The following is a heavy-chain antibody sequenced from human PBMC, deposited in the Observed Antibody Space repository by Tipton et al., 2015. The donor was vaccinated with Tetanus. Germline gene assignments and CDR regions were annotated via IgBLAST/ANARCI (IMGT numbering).Heavy chain of an antibody. CDR3: ARDRQELAHDAFDL. Sequence: SLRLSCTASGFTFSDYSMNWVRQAQGKGLEWVSYISSTGNPGYYADFEQGRFTISRDSAKNSLYLEMNSLRDDDTAVYYCARDRQELAHDAFDLWGQGTLVAVSS. CDR1: GFTFSDYS. J-gene: IGHJ3*01. D-gene: IGHD1-1*01. V-gene: IGHV3-48*02. CDR2: ISSTGNPG.